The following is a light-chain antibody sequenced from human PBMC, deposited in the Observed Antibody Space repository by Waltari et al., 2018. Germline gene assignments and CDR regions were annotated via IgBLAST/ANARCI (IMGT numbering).Light chain of an antibody. J-gene: IGLJ2*01. Sequence: QTVVTQEPSLTVSPGGTITLTCASSTGAVTSGNYPNGFQQKPGQAPRPLIYTTNNKHSWPPDRFAGSHLGGKAALTLSGVQAEDEADYYCLIYYGGVVVFGGGTKLTVL. CDR1: TGAVTSGNY. V-gene: IGLV7-43*01. CDR3: LIYYGGVVV. CDR2: TTN.